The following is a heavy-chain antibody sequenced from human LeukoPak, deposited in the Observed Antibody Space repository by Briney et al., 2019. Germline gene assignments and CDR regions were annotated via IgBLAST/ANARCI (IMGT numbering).Heavy chain of an antibody. D-gene: IGHD3-22*01. J-gene: IGHJ4*02. Sequence: AETLSLTCTVSGGSISSYYWSWIRQPPGKGLEWIGYIYYSGSTNYNPSLKSRVTISVDTSKNQFSLKLSSVTAADTAVYYCARGWSYYDSSGYHYWGQGTQVTVSS. V-gene: IGHV4-59*01. CDR2: IYYSGST. CDR1: GGSISSYY. CDR3: ARGWSYYDSSGYHY.